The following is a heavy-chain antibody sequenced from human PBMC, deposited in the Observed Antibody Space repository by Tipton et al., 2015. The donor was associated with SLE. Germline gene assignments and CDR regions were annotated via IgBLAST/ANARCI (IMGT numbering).Heavy chain of an antibody. D-gene: IGHD4-17*01. CDR1: GGSISSGGYS. CDR3: ARVAGDHDAFDI. V-gene: IGHV4-30-2*01. Sequence: TLSLTCAVSGGSISSGGYSWSWIRQPPGKGLEWIGYIYHSGTTYYNPSLKSRVTISVDRSKNHFSLKLSSVTAADTAVYYCARVAGDHDAFDIWGQGTMVTVSS. J-gene: IGHJ3*02. CDR2: IYHSGTT.